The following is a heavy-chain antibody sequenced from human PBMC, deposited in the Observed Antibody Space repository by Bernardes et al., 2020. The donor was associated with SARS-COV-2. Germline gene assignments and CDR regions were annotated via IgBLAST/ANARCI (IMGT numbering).Heavy chain of an antibody. J-gene: IGHJ4*02. D-gene: IGHD3-3*01. Sequence: SETLSLTCTVSGGSISSGGYYWSWIRQHPGKGLEWIGYIYYSGSTYYNPSLKSRITISVDTSKNQFSLKLSSVTAADTAVYYCARSVRITIFGVVGAFDFWGQGTLGSVSS. V-gene: IGHV4-31*03. CDR1: GGSISSGGYY. CDR2: IYYSGST. CDR3: ARSVRITIFGVVGAFDF.